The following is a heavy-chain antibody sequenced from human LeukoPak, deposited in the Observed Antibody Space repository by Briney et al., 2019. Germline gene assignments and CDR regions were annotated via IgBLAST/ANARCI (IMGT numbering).Heavy chain of an antibody. CDR3: ASIGYPFDY. Sequence: GGSLRLSCAASGFTFSSYAVHWVRQAPGKGLEWVAVISYDGSNKYYADSVKGRFTISRDNSKNTLYLQMNSLRAEDTAVYYCASIGYPFDYWGQGTLVTVSS. CDR2: ISYDGSNK. CDR1: GFTFSSYA. V-gene: IGHV3-30-3*01. D-gene: IGHD3-16*02. J-gene: IGHJ4*02.